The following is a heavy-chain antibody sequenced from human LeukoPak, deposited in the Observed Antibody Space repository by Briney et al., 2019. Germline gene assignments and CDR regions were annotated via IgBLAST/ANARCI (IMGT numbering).Heavy chain of an antibody. CDR3: ARYYYDSSGYYSGNWFDP. J-gene: IGHJ5*02. D-gene: IGHD3-22*01. CDR2: IYYSGST. Sequence: SDTLSLTCTVSGGSISSYYWSWIRQPPGKGLEWIGYIYYSGSTNYNPSLKSRVTISVDTSKNQFSLQLSSVTAADTAMYYCARYYYDSSGYYSGNWFDPWGQGTLVTVSS. V-gene: IGHV4-59*07. CDR1: GGSISSYY.